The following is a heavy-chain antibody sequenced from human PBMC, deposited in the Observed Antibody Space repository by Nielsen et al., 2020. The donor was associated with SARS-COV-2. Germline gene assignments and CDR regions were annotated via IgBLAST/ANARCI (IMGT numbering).Heavy chain of an antibody. D-gene: IGHD6-19*01. CDR2: ISSSSSYI. J-gene: IGHJ4*02. CDR3: ARFIAVAGKGVFDY. Sequence: GGSLRLSCAASGFTFSSYSMNWVRQAPGKGLEWVSSISSSSSYIYYADSVKGRFTISRDNAKNSLYLQMNSLRAEDTAVYYCARFIAVAGKGVFDYWGQGTLVTVSS. V-gene: IGHV3-21*01. CDR1: GFTFSSYS.